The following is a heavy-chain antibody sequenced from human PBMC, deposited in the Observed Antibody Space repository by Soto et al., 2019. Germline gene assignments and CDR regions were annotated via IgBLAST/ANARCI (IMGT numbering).Heavy chain of an antibody. D-gene: IGHD6-13*01. CDR2: IVPIFGTA. V-gene: IGHV1-69*01. Sequence: QVQLVQSGAEVKKPGASVKVSCKASGGTFSSYAISWVRQAPGQGLEWMGGIVPIFGTANYAQKFQGRVTITADESTSTAYMELSSLRSEDTAVYYCARLLGPAAYYYYGMDVWGQGTTVTVSS. CDR1: GGTFSSYA. CDR3: ARLLGPAAYYYYGMDV. J-gene: IGHJ6*02.